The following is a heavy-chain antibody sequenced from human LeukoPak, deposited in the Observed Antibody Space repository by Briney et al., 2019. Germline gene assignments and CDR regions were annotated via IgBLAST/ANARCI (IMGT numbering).Heavy chain of an antibody. J-gene: IGHJ4*02. CDR3: ARDYIAYDPLDY. Sequence: GGSLRLSCAASGFTFSSYNMNWVRQAPGKGLEWVSSISSSSSYVYYADSVKGRFTISRDNAKNSLYLQMNSLRAEDTAVYWCARDYIAYDPLDYWGQGTLVTVSS. D-gene: IGHD3-3*01. CDR2: ISSSSSYV. V-gene: IGHV3-21*01. CDR1: GFTFSSYN.